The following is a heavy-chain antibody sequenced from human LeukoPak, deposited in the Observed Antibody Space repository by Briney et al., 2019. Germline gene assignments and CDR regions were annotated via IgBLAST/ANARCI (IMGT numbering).Heavy chain of an antibody. D-gene: IGHD3-22*01. V-gene: IGHV4-39*07. Sequence: SETLSLTCTVSGGSISSSSYYWGWIRQPPGKGLEWIGSIYYSGSTYYNPSLKSRVTISVDTSKNQFSLKLSSVTAADTAVYYCASQRITMIVGDAFDTWGQGTMVTVSS. CDR3: ASQRITMIVGDAFDT. J-gene: IGHJ3*02. CDR2: IYYSGST. CDR1: GGSISSSSYY.